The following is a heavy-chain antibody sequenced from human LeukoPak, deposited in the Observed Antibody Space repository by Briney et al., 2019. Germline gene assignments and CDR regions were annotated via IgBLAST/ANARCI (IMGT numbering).Heavy chain of an antibody. CDR3: ARGEGYYDSSGLVDY. Sequence: PSETLSLTCTVSGGSISSYYWSWIRQPAGKGLEWIGSIYYSGSTYYNPSLKSRVTISVDTSKNQFSLKLSSVTAADTAVYYCARGEGYYDSSGLVDYWGQGTLVTVSS. V-gene: IGHV4-4*07. CDR2: IYYSGST. CDR1: GGSISSYY. D-gene: IGHD3-22*01. J-gene: IGHJ4*02.